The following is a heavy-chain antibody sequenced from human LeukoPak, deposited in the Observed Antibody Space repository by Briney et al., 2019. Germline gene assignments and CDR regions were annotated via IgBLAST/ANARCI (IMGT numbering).Heavy chain of an antibody. CDR1: GGSVSSYY. CDR3: ARATGSPTHWFDP. Sequence: SETLSLTCTVSGGSVSSYYWSWMRQPAGKGPEWLGRINTSGNTKYNPSLKSRVTMSLDMSKNQVSLRLSSVTAADTAVYYCARATGSPTHWFDPRGQGTLVTVSS. D-gene: IGHD1-14*01. J-gene: IGHJ5*02. CDR2: INTSGNT. V-gene: IGHV4-4*07.